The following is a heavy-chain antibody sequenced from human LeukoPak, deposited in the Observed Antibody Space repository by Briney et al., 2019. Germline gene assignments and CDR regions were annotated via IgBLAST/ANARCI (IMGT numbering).Heavy chain of an antibody. CDR3: ARLSSSWEGYFDC. CDR1: GYTFTSYA. CDR2: ISAYNGNT. V-gene: IGHV1-18*01. Sequence: ASVKVSCKASGYTFTSYAMNWVRQAPGQGLEWMGWISAYNGNTNYAQKLQGRVTMTTDTSTSTAYMELRSLRSDDTAVYYCARLSSSWEGYFDCWGQGTLVTVSS. J-gene: IGHJ4*02. D-gene: IGHD6-13*01.